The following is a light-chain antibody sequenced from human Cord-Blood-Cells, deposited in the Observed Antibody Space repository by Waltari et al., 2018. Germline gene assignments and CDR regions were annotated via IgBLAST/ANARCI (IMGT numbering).Light chain of an antibody. V-gene: IGLV2-14*01. CDR2: DVS. CDR3: SSYTSSSTPV. Sequence: QSALTQPASVSGSPGQSLTISCTGTSRDVGGYNYVSWYQQHPGKAPKLMIYDVSNRPSGVSNHFAGSKSGNTASLTISGLQAADEADYYCSSYTSSSTPVFGGGTKLTVL. CDR1: SRDVGGYNY. J-gene: IGLJ3*02.